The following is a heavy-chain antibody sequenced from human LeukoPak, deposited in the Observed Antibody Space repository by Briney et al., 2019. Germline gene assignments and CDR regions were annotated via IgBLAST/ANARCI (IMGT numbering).Heavy chain of an antibody. Sequence: PGGSLILSCAASGFTFDDYTMHWVRQAPGKGLEWVSLISWDGGSTYYADSVKGRFTVSRDNSKNSLYLQMNSLRTEDTALYYCAKAPSSIAVAGKGTYYYYYMDVWGKGTTVTVSS. CDR3: AKAPSSIAVAGKGTYYYYYMDV. CDR2: ISWDGGST. J-gene: IGHJ6*03. V-gene: IGHV3-43*01. D-gene: IGHD6-19*01. CDR1: GFTFDDYT.